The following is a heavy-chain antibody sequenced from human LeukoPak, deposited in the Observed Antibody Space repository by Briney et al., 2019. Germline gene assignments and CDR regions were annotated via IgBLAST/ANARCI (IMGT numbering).Heavy chain of an antibody. D-gene: IGHD3-22*01. CDR2: ISSSSSYI. CDR3: AREVYYYDSSGYGL. V-gene: IGHV3-21*01. CDR1: GFTFSSYS. J-gene: IGHJ4*02. Sequence: GGSLRLSCAASGFTFSSYSMNWVRQAPGKGLEWVSSISSSSSYIYYADSAKGRFTISRDNAKNSLYLQMNSLRAEDTAVYYCAREVYYYDSSGYGLWGQGTLVTVSS.